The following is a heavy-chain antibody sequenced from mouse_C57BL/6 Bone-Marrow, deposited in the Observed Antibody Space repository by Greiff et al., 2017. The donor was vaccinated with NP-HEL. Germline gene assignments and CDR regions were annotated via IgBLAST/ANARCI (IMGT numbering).Heavy chain of an antibody. J-gene: IGHJ2*01. CDR1: GYTFTSYW. CDR2: IYPGSGST. CDR3: ASLLYYFDY. Sequence: QVQLQQPGAELVKPGASVKMSCKASGYTFTSYWITWVKQRPGQGLEWIGDIYPGSGSTNYNQKFKDKATLTVDKSSSTAYMQLSSLTSEDSAVYYCASLLYYFDYWGQGTTLTVSS. V-gene: IGHV1-55*01.